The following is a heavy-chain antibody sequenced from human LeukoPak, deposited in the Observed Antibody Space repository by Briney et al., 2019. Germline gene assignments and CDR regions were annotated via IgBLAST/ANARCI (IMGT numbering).Heavy chain of an antibody. CDR2: IIPILGIA. D-gene: IGHD5-18*01. V-gene: IGHV1-69*04. Sequence: ASVKVSCKASGGTFSSYAISWVRQAPGQGLEWMGRIIPILGIANYAQKFQGRVTITADKSTSTAYMELSSLRPEDTAVYYCARGGYSYGLSYYGMDVWGQGTTVTVSS. CDR1: GGTFSSYA. CDR3: ARGGYSYGLSYYGMDV. J-gene: IGHJ6*02.